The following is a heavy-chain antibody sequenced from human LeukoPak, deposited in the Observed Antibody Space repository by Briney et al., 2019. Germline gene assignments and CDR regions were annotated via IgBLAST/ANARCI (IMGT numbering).Heavy chain of an antibody. CDR2: IRTSGGVV. CDR1: GFTFTSYT. J-gene: IGHJ4*02. CDR3: AKDKSVSADYYFDY. V-gene: IGHV3-48*01. D-gene: IGHD5/OR15-5a*01. Sequence: GGSLRLSCAASGFTFTSYTMNWVRQAPGKGLEWISYIRTSGGVVSYTDSVRGRFTISTDSAKNSLYLQMNNLRTEDTAVYYCAKDKSVSADYYFDYWGQGTLVTVSS.